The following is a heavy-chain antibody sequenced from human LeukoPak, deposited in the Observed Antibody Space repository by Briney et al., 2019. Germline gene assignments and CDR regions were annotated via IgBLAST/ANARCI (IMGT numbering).Heavy chain of an antibody. D-gene: IGHD4-17*01. CDR2: IYHSGST. J-gene: IGHJ3*02. CDR3: ARHPNWERLRNAFDI. V-gene: IGHV4-4*02. Sequence: SGTLSLTCTVSGDSINNYDWWSWVRQPPGKGLEWIGEIYHSGSTYYNPSLKSRVTISVDTSKNQFSLKLSSVTAADTAVYYCARHPNWERLRNAFDIWGQGTMVTVSS. CDR1: GDSINNYDW.